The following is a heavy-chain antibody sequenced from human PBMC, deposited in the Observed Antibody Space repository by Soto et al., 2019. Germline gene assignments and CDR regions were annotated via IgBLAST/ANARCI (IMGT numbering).Heavy chain of an antibody. V-gene: IGHV1-2*04. CDR2: INPNSGGT. D-gene: IGHD3-3*01. J-gene: IGHJ6*02. CDR1: GYTFTGYY. Sequence: ASVKVSCKASGYTFTGYYMHWVRQAPGRGLEWMGWINPNSGGTNYAQKFQGWVTMTRDTSISTAYMELSRLRSDDTAVYYCARDSLMYYDFWSGLNYYYYYGMDVWGQGTTVTVSS. CDR3: ARDSLMYYDFWSGLNYYYYYGMDV.